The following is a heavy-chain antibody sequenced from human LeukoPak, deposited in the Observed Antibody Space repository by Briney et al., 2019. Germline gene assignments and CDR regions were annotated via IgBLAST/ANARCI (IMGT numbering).Heavy chain of an antibody. V-gene: IGHV3-23*01. J-gene: IGHJ4*02. CDR2: ISGSGGST. CDR1: GFTFSSYA. D-gene: IGHD3-10*01. CDR3: AKRITMVRGVISNPFFDY. Sequence: GGSLRLSCAASGFTFSSYAMSWVRQAAGKGLEWVSAISGSGGSTYYADSVEGRFTISRDNSKNTLYLQMNSLRAEDTAVYYCAKRITMVRGVISNPFFDYWGQGTLVTVSS.